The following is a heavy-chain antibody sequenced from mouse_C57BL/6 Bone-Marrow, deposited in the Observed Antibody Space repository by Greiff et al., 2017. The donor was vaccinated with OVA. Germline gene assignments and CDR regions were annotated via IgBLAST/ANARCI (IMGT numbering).Heavy chain of an antibody. CDR2: ISDGGSYT. J-gene: IGHJ4*01. V-gene: IGHV5-4*01. D-gene: IGHD2-5*01. Sequence: EVKVEESGGGLVKPGGSLKLSCAASGFTFSSYAMSWVRQTPEKRLEWVATISDGGSYTYYPDNVKGRFTISRDNAKNNLYLQMSHLKSEDTAMYYCARDYYSNSYAMDYWGQGTSVTVSS. CDR1: GFTFSSYA. CDR3: ARDYYSNSYAMDY.